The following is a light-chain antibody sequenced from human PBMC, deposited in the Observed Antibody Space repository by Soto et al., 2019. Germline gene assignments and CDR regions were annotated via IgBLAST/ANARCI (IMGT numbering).Light chain of an antibody. Sequence: QSALTQPASVSGSLGQSITISCTGTSSDVGGYNYISWYQQHPGKAPKLMIYDVGNRPSGVSNRFSGSKSGNTASLTISGLRAEDEADYYCSSYTSSSIIVFGGGTKLTVL. J-gene: IGLJ2*01. CDR3: SSYTSSSIIV. CDR1: SSDVGGYNY. CDR2: DVG. V-gene: IGLV2-14*03.